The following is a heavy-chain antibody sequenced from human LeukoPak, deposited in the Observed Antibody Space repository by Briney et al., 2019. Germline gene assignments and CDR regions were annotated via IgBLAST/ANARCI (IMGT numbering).Heavy chain of an antibody. J-gene: IGHJ6*04. D-gene: IGHD4-17*01. CDR3: ARDQGSTVTYGMDV. V-gene: IGHV1-69*13. CDR2: IIPIFGTA. Sequence: SVKVSCKASGGTFSSYAISWVRQAPGQGFEWMGGIIPIFGTANYAQKFQGRVTITADESTSTAYMELSSLRSEDTAVYYCARDQGSTVTYGMDVWGKGTTVTVSS. CDR1: GGTFSSYA.